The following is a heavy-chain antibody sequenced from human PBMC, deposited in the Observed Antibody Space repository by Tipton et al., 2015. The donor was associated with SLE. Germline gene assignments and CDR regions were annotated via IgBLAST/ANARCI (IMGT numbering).Heavy chain of an antibody. CDR2: INPRGGT. J-gene: IGHJ3*02. D-gene: IGHD7-27*01. Sequence: LRLSCSIYGGSFSDYYWSWIRRPPGEGLEWIGEINPRGGTGYNPSLKSRVTISEDTSRNQFSLKVTSVTAADTAVYYCARHLPMGKRAFDIWGQGTMVTVSS. CDR1: GGSFSDYY. CDR3: ARHLPMGKRAFDI. V-gene: IGHV4-34*01.